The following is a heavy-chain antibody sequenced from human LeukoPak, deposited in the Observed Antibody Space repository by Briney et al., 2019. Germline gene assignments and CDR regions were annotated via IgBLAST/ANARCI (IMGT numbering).Heavy chain of an antibody. CDR1: GFTFSDYY. CDR3: ARDGAVKWHRGIDYFDY. D-gene: IGHD3-16*01. CDR2: ISSSGSTI. V-gene: IGHV3-11*04. Sequence: PGGSLRLSCAASGFTFSDYYMSWIRQAPGKGLEWVSYISSSGSTIYYADSVRGRFTISRDNAKNSLYLQMNSLRAEDTALYYCARDGAVKWHRGIDYFDYWGQGTLVTVSS. J-gene: IGHJ4*02.